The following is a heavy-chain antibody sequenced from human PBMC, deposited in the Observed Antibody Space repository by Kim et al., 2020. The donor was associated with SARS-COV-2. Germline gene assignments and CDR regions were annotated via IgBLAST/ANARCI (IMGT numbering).Heavy chain of an antibody. J-gene: IGHJ4*02. Sequence: GGSLRLSCAASGFTFSRYEMSWVRQAPGKGLEWVSYIDGRGGTKYYADSVKGRFTISRDNSKDSLFLQMNSLRAEDTAVFYCAKEDCVADWCQGTLVTVS. CDR2: IDGRGGTK. D-gene: IGHD2-21*02. CDR3: AKEDCVAD. CDR1: GFTFSRYE. V-gene: IGHV3-48*03.